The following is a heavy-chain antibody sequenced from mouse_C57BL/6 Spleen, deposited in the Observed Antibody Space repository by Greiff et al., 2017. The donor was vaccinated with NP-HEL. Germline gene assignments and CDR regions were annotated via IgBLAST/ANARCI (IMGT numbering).Heavy chain of an antibody. J-gene: IGHJ4*01. Sequence: QVQLQQPGAELVKPGASVQMSCKASGYTFTSYWITWVKQRPGQGLEWIGDIYPGSGSTNYNEKFKSKATLTVDTSSSTAYMQLSSLTSEDSAVYYCARYLLLRSKLGYAMDYWGQGTSVTVSS. V-gene: IGHV1-55*01. CDR2: IYPGSGST. CDR1: GYTFTSYW. D-gene: IGHD1-1*01. CDR3: ARYLLLRSKLGYAMDY.